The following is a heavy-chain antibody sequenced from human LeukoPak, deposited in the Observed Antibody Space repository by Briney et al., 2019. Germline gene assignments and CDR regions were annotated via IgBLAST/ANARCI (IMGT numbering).Heavy chain of an antibody. V-gene: IGHV4-34*01. Sequence: SETLSLTCAVYGGSFSGYYWSWIRQPPGKGLEWIGEINRSGGTNYNPSLKSRVTISVDTSKNQFSLKLSSVTAADTAVYYCARGDEEMATISQFDYWGQGTLVTVSS. D-gene: IGHD5-24*01. CDR2: INRSGGT. CDR3: ARGDEEMATISQFDY. J-gene: IGHJ4*02. CDR1: GGSFSGYY.